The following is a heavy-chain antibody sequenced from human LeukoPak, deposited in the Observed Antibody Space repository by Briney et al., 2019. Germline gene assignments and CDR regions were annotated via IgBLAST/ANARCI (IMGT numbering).Heavy chain of an antibody. V-gene: IGHV4-59*01. J-gene: IGHJ5*02. D-gene: IGHD3-22*01. CDR1: GGSISNYY. Sequence: SETLSLTCTVSGGSISNYYWSWIRQPPRKGLAWIGYIYYSGSTNYHPSLKSRVTISVDTSKHQFSLKLSSVTAADTAVYYCARRPHNYYDSSGYYFDPWGQGTLVTVSS. CDR3: ARRPHNYYDSSGYYFDP. CDR2: IYYSGST.